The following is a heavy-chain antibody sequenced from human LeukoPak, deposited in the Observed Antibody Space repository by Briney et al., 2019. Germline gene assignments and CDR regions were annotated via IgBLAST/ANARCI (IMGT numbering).Heavy chain of an antibody. D-gene: IGHD5/OR15-5a*01. CDR3: AIYRSYYYGMDV. CDR1: GFTFSSYE. V-gene: IGHV4-34*08. Sequence: GSLRLSCAASGFTFSSYEMSWIRQPPGKGLEWIGEINHSGSTNYNPSLKSRVTISVDTSKNQFSLKLSSVTAADTAVYYCAIYRSYYYGMDVWGQGTTVTVSS. CDR2: INHSGST. J-gene: IGHJ6*02.